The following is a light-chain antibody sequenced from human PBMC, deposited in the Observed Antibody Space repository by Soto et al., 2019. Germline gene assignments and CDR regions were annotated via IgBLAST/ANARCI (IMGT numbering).Light chain of an antibody. Sequence: EIVLTQSPGTLSLSPGERATLSCRASQSVSSSFLAWYQQKPGQAPRLLIYGASSRATGIPDRFSGSGSGTEFTLPVSRLEPGDFAVYYCQQYGSSPYTFGQGTKLEIK. CDR2: GAS. CDR1: QSVSSSF. CDR3: QQYGSSPYT. J-gene: IGKJ2*01. V-gene: IGKV3-20*01.